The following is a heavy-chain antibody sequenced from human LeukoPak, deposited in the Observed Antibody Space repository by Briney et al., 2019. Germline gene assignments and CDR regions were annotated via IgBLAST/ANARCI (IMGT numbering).Heavy chain of an antibody. Sequence: SETLSLTCTVSGDSIRSYYWSWIRQPPGKGLEWIGYIYYSGSTSCNPSLKSRVTISVDTSKNQFSLKLSSVTAADTAVYYCARDLSSRFDPWGQGTLVTVSS. CDR2: IYYSGST. J-gene: IGHJ5*02. CDR1: GDSIRSYY. V-gene: IGHV4-59*01. D-gene: IGHD6-13*01. CDR3: ARDLSSRFDP.